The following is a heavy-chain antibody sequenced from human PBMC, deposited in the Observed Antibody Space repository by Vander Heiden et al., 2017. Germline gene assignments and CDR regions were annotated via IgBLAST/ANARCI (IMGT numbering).Heavy chain of an antibody. CDR1: GGSLTSYY. J-gene: IGHJ4*02. Sequence: QVQLQESGPGLVRPSETLFLTCTVSGGSLTSYYRNWIRQPPGKGLEWIGYIYYNGITNYNPSLKSRVTISVDTSKNQFSLKLTSVTAADTAVYYCARDTSVQYWGQGTLVSVSS. V-gene: IGHV4-59*01. CDR3: ARDTSVQY. CDR2: IYYNGIT.